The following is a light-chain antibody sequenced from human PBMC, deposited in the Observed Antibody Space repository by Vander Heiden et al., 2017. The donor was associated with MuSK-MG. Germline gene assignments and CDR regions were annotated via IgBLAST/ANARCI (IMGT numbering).Light chain of an antibody. CDR3: YSRDSSDQHPHVV. J-gene: IGLJ2*01. CDR2: ATH. Sequence: SSELTQDPAVSVALGQTVRITCHGDSLRSYSASWYQHKPGKAPVVGISATHKRSSRISDRFSRSSSGNTASLTITATPAEDDADDYCYSRDSSDQHPHVVFGGGTKLTVL. CDR1: SLRSYS. V-gene: IGLV3-19*01.